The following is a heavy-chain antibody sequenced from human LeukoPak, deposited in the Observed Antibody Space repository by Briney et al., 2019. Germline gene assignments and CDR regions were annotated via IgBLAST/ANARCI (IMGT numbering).Heavy chain of an antibody. CDR2: ISAYNGNT. V-gene: IGHV1-18*01. CDR1: GYTFTSYG. CDR3: ARVGYSYGSGFDY. D-gene: IGHD5-18*01. Sequence: ASVKVSCKASGYTFTSYGISWVRQAPGQGLEWMGWISAYNGNTNYAQKLQGRVTMTTDTSTSTVYMELSSLRSEDTAVYYCARVGYSYGSGFDYWGQGTLVTVSS. J-gene: IGHJ4*02.